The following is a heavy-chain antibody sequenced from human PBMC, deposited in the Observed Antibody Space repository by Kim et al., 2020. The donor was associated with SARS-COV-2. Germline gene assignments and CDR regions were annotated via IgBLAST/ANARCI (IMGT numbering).Heavy chain of an antibody. CDR3: ARLEWLANCDY. J-gene: IGHJ4*02. CDR1: GGSIISSSYY. V-gene: IGHV4-39*07. Sequence: SETLSLTCTVSGGSIISSSYYWGWIRQPPGKGLEWIGSIYYSGSTYYNPSLKSRVTISVDTSKNQFSLKLSSVTAADTAVYYCARLEWLANCDYWGQGTLVTVSS. D-gene: IGHD6-19*01. CDR2: IYYSGST.